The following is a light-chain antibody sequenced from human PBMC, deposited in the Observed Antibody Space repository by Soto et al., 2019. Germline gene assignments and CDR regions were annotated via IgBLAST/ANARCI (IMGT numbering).Light chain of an antibody. CDR2: KAS. Sequence: DIQMTQSPSTLSASVGDRVTITCRSSQSISTWLAWYQQKPGKAPKLLIYKASSLESGVPSRFSGSGSGTEFTLTINSLQPDDFATSYCQQYNTYPLTYSGGTTVEIK. CDR1: QSISTW. J-gene: IGKJ4*01. V-gene: IGKV1-5*03. CDR3: QQYNTYPLT.